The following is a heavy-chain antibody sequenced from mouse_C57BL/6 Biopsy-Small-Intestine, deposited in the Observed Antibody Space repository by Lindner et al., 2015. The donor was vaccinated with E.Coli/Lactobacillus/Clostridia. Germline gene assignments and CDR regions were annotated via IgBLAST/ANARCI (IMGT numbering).Heavy chain of an antibody. D-gene: IGHD2-14*01. Sequence: VQLQESGPELVKPGASVKISCKASGYTFTDYNMDWVKQSHGKSLEWIGYIYPNNGDTGYNQKFKSKATLTVDKSSSTAYMELHSLTSEDSAVYYCARGAYYRYEGYAMDYWGQGTSVTVSS. V-gene: IGHV1-34*02. CDR2: IYPNNGDT. J-gene: IGHJ4*01. CDR3: ARGAYYRYEGYAMDY. CDR1: GYTFTDYN.